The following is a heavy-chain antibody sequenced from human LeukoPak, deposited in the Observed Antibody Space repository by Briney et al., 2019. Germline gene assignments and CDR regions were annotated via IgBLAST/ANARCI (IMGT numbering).Heavy chain of an antibody. V-gene: IGHV4-39*07. J-gene: IGHJ6*03. CDR2: ISHTGSS. CDR1: GGSISSGSHY. D-gene: IGHD6-13*01. CDR3: ARVYTGSSWDYYYYMDV. Sequence: SETLSLTCTVSGGSISSGSHYWGWIRQPPGKGLEWIGSISHTGSSYYNPSLKSRVTISVDTSKNQFSLRLSSVTAADTAVYYCARVYTGSSWDYYYYMDVWGKGTTVTVSS.